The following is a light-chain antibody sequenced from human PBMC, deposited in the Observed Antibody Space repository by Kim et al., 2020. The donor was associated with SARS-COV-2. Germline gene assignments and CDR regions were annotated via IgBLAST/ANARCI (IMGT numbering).Light chain of an antibody. CDR1: SSDVGGYNY. V-gene: IGLV2-14*03. CDR3: SSCTSSSTLA. Sequence: SITVSCTGTSSDVGGYNYVSWYQQHPGKAPKLMIYDVSNRPSGVSNRFSGSKSGNTASLTISGLQAEDEADYYCSSCTSSSTLAFGTGTKVTVL. CDR2: DVS. J-gene: IGLJ1*01.